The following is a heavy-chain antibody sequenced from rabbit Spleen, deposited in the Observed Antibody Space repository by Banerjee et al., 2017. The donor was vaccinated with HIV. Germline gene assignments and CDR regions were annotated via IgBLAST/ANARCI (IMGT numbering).Heavy chain of an antibody. J-gene: IGHJ6*01. CDR3: ARDSGSSFSSYGMDL. CDR1: GIDFSTYYW. V-gene: IGHV1S40*01. Sequence: QSLEESGGDLVKPEGSLTLTCTASGIDFSTYYWMWWVRQAPGKGLEWIACIETGSSGFTYFASWAKGRFTISKTSSTTVTLQMTSLTAADTATYFCARDSGSSFSSYGMDLWGPGHPRHRL. CDR2: IETGSSGFT. D-gene: IGHD8-1*01.